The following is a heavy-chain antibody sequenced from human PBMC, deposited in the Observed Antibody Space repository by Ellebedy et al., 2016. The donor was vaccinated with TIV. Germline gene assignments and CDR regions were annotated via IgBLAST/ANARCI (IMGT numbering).Heavy chain of an antibody. CDR3: TRPLPFYDRSGYRLTWFDP. Sequence: PGGSLRLSCTTSGFNFDDYAMSWLRQAPGKGPEWVGFIRGKVYGATTEYAASVKDRFTISRDDSKSIAYLQMNSLKTEDTAVYYCTRPLPFYDRSGYRLTWFDPWGRGTLVTVSS. D-gene: IGHD3-22*01. J-gene: IGHJ5*02. V-gene: IGHV3-49*03. CDR2: IRGKVYGATT. CDR1: GFNFDDYA.